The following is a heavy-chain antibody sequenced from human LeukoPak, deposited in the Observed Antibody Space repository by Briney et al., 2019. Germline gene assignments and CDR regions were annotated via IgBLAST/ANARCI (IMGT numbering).Heavy chain of an antibody. Sequence: GGSLRLSCAASGFTFSDYYMSWIRQAPGKGLEWVSYISTSSSYTNNADSVRGRFTISRDNAKNSLYLQMNSLRAEDTAVYYCARPQNSGYDYDSFDYWGQGTLVTVSS. D-gene: IGHD5-12*01. CDR3: ARPQNSGYDYDSFDY. J-gene: IGHJ4*02. V-gene: IGHV3-11*06. CDR2: ISTSSSYT. CDR1: GFTFSDYY.